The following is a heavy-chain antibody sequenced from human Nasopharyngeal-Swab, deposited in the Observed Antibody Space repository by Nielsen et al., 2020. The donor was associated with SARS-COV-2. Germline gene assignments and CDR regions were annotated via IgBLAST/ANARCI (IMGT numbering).Heavy chain of an antibody. CDR3: ARAGRGYSYGEIDGFHYMDV. D-gene: IGHD5-18*01. Sequence: SVKVSCKASGGTFTNYGITWVRQAPGQGLEWIGRIIPILGKANNARKFQGRVTIIADKSTSTVHMELSSLISDDTAVYYCARAGRGYSYGEIDGFHYMDVWGKGTAVTVSS. CDR1: GGTFTNYG. J-gene: IGHJ6*03. V-gene: IGHV1-69*04. CDR2: IIPILGKA.